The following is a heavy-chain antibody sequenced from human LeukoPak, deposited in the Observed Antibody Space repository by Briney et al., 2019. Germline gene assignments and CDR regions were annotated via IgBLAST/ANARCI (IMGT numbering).Heavy chain of an antibody. D-gene: IGHD3-9*01. CDR1: GGSISSTIW. V-gene: IGHV4-4*02. CDR3: ANSRTVLRYFDY. Sequence: SETLSLTCAVSGGSISSTIWLSSVRQPPGNGLEWIGEIFHSGSTNYNPSLESRVTISVDKSKNQFSLKLSSMTAADTAVYFCANSRTVLRYFDYWGQGTLVTVSS. CDR2: IFHSGST. J-gene: IGHJ4*02.